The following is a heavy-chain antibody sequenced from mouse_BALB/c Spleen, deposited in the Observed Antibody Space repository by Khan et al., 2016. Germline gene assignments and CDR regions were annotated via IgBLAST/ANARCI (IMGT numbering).Heavy chain of an antibody. CDR3: NAGWLGRDYYAMDY. Sequence: VQLKQSGAELVRSGASVKLSCTTSGFNIKDYYIHWVKQRPEQGLEWIGWIDPENGDTEYAPKFQGKATMTADTSSNTAYLQLSSLTSEDTAVDYCNAGWLGRDYYAMDYWGQGTSVTVSS. J-gene: IGHJ4*01. D-gene: IGHD4-1*01. CDR1: GFNIKDYY. V-gene: IGHV14-4*02. CDR2: IDPENGDT.